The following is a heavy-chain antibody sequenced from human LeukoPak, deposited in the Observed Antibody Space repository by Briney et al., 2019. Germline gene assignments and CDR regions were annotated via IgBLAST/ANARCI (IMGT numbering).Heavy chain of an antibody. CDR2: IIPIFGTA. Sequence: SVKVSCKASGGTFSSYAISWVRQAPGQGLEWMGGIIPIFGTAKYAQKFQGRVPISTDESTSTAYMDLSSLRSEDTAVDYCAASRGYSYGYEEEGGAFDIWGQGTMVTVSS. CDR1: GGTFSSYA. CDR3: AASRGYSYGYEEEGGAFDI. V-gene: IGHV1-69*05. J-gene: IGHJ3*02. D-gene: IGHD5-18*01.